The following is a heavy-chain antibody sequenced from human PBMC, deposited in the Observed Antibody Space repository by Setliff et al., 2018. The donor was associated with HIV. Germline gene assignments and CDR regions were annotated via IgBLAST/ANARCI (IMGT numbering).Heavy chain of an antibody. CDR2: ISVYNGYT. J-gene: IGHJ3*02. V-gene: IGHV1-18*01. CDR3: ARSGTHLEESRGSSGWVSAAFDI. D-gene: IGHD6-19*01. CDR1: GYTFTHYG. Sequence: ASVKVSCKASGYTFTHYGLNWVRQAPGQGLEWMGWISVYNGYTKYAQKVQDRVTLTTDTSTSTAYMELRSLRFDDTAVYYCARSGTHLEESRGSSGWVSAAFDIWGQGTMVTVSS.